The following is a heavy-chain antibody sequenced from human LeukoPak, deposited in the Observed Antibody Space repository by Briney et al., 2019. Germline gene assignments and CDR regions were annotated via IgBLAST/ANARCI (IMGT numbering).Heavy chain of an antibody. Sequence: PSETLSLTCAVSGGSFSVYYWSWIRQPPGKGLEWIGEVNHLGRTNYNPSLKSRVTMSLDTSKKEVSLKLTSVTAADTAVYYCARGSASGIYPIDYWGRGTLVTVSS. CDR2: VNHLGRT. CDR1: GGSFSVYY. J-gene: IGHJ2*01. D-gene: IGHD6-19*01. CDR3: ARGSASGIYPIDY. V-gene: IGHV4-34*01.